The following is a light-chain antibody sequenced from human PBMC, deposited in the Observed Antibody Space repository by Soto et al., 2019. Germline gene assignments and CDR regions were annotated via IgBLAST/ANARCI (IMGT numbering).Light chain of an antibody. V-gene: IGKV3-20*01. J-gene: IGKJ4*01. CDR2: GTS. CDR1: QSVSSSY. Sequence: EIVLTQSPGTLSLSPGERATLSCRADQSVSSSYLAWYQQKPGQAPRLLIYGTSIRATGIPDRFSGSGSGTDFTLTISRLEPEDFAVYYCQRYGTSLVTFGGGTRVEI. CDR3: QRYGTSLVT.